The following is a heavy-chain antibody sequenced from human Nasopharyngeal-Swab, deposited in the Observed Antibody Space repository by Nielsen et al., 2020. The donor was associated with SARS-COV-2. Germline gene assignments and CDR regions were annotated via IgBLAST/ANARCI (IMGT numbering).Heavy chain of an antibody. J-gene: IGHJ4*02. CDR3: ARQQWLVYFDY. D-gene: IGHD6-19*01. CDR2: IYYSGST. CDR1: GGSISSSSYY. Sequence: SETLSLTCTVSGGSISSSSYYWGWIRRPPGKGLEWIGSIYYSGSTYYNPSLKSRVTISVDTSKNQFSLKLSSVTAADTAVYYCARQQWLVYFDYWGQGTLVTVSS. V-gene: IGHV4-39*01.